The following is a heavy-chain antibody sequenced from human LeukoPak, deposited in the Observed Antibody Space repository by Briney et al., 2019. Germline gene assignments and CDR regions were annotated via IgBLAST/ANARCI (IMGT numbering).Heavy chain of an antibody. D-gene: IGHD1-26*01. CDR1: GFSLSTSGMR. CDR3: ARLNSATYLDY. Sequence: SGPALVKPPQTLTLTCTFSGFSLSTSGMRVSWIRQPPGKALEWLARIDWDDDKFYSTSLKTRLTITKDTSKNQVVLTMTSTDPVDTATYYSARLNSATYLDYWGPGTQVTVSS. V-gene: IGHV2-70*04. J-gene: IGHJ4*02. CDR2: IDWDDDK.